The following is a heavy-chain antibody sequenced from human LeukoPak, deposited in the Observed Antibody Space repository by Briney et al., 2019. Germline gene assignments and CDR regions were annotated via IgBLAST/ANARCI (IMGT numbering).Heavy chain of an antibody. J-gene: IGHJ4*02. Sequence: PSETLSLTCTVSGGSISSYYWSWIRQPAGKGLEWIGRIYTSGSTNYNPSLKSRVTMSVDTSKNQFSLQLNSVTPEDTAVYYCARGQTAMVNWFDYWGQGTLVTVSS. V-gene: IGHV4-4*07. CDR1: GGSISSYY. CDR3: ARGQTAMVNWFDY. D-gene: IGHD5-18*01. CDR2: IYTSGST.